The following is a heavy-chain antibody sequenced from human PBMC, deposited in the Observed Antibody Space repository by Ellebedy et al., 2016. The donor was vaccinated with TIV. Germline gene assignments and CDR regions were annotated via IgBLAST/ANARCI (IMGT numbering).Heavy chain of an antibody. CDR3: ASLWVRGALSQLVDY. J-gene: IGHJ4*02. V-gene: IGHV4-39*01. Sequence: MPSETLSLTCTVSGGSISSSSYYWGWIRQPPGKGLEWIGSIYYSGSTYYNPSLKSRVTISVDTSKNQFSLKLSSVTAADTAVYYCASLWVRGALSQLVDYWGQGTLVTVSS. CDR1: GGSISSSSYY. CDR2: IYYSGST. D-gene: IGHD3-10*01.